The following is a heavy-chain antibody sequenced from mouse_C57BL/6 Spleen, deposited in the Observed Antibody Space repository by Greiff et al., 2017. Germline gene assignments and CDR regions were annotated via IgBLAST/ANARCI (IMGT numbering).Heavy chain of an antibody. CDR3: ARWGDFDGDSGAMDY. J-gene: IGHJ4*01. CDR1: GYSFTDYN. Sequence: EVQLQQSGPELVKPGSSVKISCKASGYSFTDYNRNWVKQSNGKSLEWIGVINPNYGTTSYNQKFKGKATLTVDQSSSTAYMQLNSLTSEDSAVYYCARWGDFDGDSGAMDYWGQGTSVTVSS. V-gene: IGHV1-39*01. D-gene: IGHD3-3*01. CDR2: INPNYGTT.